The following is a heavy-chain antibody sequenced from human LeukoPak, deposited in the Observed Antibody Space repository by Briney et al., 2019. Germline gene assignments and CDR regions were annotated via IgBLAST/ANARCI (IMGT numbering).Heavy chain of an antibody. Sequence: SETLSLTCTVSGASISSSSYYWGWIRQPPGKGLECIGSIYYSGSTYYNPSLKSRVTISVDTSKNQFSLKLSSVTAADTAVYYCARGERFVGYYYMDVWGKGTTVTVSS. CDR2: IYYSGST. D-gene: IGHD2-15*01. J-gene: IGHJ6*03. CDR3: ARGERFVGYYYMDV. CDR1: GASISSSSYY. V-gene: IGHV4-39*07.